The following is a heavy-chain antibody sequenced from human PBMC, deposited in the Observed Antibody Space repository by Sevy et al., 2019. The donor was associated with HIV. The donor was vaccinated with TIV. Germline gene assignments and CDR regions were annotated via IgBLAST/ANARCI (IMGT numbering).Heavy chain of an antibody. J-gene: IGHJ6*02. CDR1: GFTFSSYW. CDR3: GGGAPYYYYGLEV. V-gene: IGHV3-7*01. CDR2: IKQDGREM. Sequence: GGSLRPSCAASGFTFSSYWMTWVRQAPGQGLEWVANIKQDGREMNYVDSVRGRFTISRDNAKNSLFLQMHSLRAEDTAVYYCGGGAPYYYYGLEVWGQGTTVTVSS. D-gene: IGHD3-10*01.